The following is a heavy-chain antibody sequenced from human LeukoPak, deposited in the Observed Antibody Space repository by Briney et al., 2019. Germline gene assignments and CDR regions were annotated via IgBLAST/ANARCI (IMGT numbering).Heavy chain of an antibody. V-gene: IGHV3-49*03. J-gene: IGHJ5*02. CDR1: GFTFGDYA. CDR2: IRSKAYGGTT. D-gene: IGHD3-10*01. Sequence: GRSLRLSGTASGFTFGDYAMSWFRQAPGKGLEWVGFIRSKAYGGTTEYAASVKGRFTISRDDSKSIAYLQMNSLKTEDTAVYHCTRDKFGWFDPWGQGTLVTVSS. CDR3: TRDKFGWFDP.